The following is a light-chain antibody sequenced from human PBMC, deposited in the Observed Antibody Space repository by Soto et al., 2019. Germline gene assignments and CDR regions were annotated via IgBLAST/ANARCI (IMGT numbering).Light chain of an antibody. CDR1: QSISDT. CDR3: QQYKNGPWT. V-gene: IGKV3-15*01. Sequence: EIVMTQSPATLSVSPGGGATLSCRASQSISDTLAWYQQKPGQAPRLLIYSASRRATGFPARFSGSGSGTDFTLTISSLQSEDFAVYYCQQYKNGPWTFGQGTKV. J-gene: IGKJ1*01. CDR2: SAS.